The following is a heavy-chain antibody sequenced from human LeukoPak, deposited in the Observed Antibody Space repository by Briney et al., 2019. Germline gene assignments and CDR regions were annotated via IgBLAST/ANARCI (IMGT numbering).Heavy chain of an antibody. V-gene: IGHV3-66*01. CDR2: IYSGGST. Sequence: GGSLRLSCAASGFTVSSNYMSWVRQAPGKGLEWVSVIYSGGSTYYADSVKGRFTISRDNSKNTLYLQMNSLRAEDTALYYCARAPGSHPLQIVATDYYYMDVWGKGTTVTVSS. J-gene: IGHJ6*03. CDR3: ARAPGSHPLQIVATDYYYMDV. CDR1: GFTVSSNY. D-gene: IGHD5-12*01.